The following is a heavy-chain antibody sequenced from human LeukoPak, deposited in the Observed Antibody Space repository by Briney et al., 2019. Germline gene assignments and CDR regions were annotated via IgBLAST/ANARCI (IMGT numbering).Heavy chain of an antibody. CDR2: INPNSGGT. J-gene: IGHJ4*02. CDR1: GYTFTGYY. V-gene: IGHV1-2*02. CDR3: ARDDGSSWWFDY. D-gene: IGHD6-13*01. Sequence: ASVKVSCKASGYTFTGYYMHWVRQAPGQGLEWMGWINPNSGGTNYAQKFRGRVTMTRDTSISTAYMELSRLRSDDTAVYYCARDDGSSWWFDYWGQGTLVTVSS.